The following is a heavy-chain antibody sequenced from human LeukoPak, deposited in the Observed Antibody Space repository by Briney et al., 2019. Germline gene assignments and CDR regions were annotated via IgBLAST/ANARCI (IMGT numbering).Heavy chain of an antibody. CDR1: GGSISSSSYY. CDR3: ARNYVYWYFDL. CDR2: IYYSGST. V-gene: IGHV4-39*07. Sequence: SETLSLTCTVSGGSISSSSYYWGWIRQPPGKGLEWIGSIYYSGSTYYNPSLKSRVTISVDTSKNQFSLKLSSVTAADTAVYYCARNYVYWYFDLWGRGTLVTVSS. D-gene: IGHD3-10*02. J-gene: IGHJ2*01.